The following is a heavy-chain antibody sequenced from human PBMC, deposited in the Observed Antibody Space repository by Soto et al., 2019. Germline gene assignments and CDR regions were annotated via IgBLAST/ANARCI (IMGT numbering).Heavy chain of an antibody. D-gene: IGHD4-17*01. CDR1: GFTFYNSA. CDR3: AKVVGMTTVTFDSYYFDF. Sequence: GGSLRLSCAASGFTFYNSALSWVRQAPGQGLEWVSVISGGGSTTFYADSVRGRFTISRDNSKNTVYLELNSLRAEDTAVYYCAKVVGMTTVTFDSYYFDFWGQGTLVTVSS. J-gene: IGHJ4*02. CDR2: ISGGGSTT. V-gene: IGHV3-23*01.